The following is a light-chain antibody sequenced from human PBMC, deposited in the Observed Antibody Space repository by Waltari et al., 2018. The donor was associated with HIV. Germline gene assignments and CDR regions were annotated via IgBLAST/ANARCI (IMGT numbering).Light chain of an antibody. CDR3: AAWDRSLNGPV. Sequence: QSVLTQPPSASGTPGQRVTISCSGSSSNIGSKTVNWYQQLPGTAPKLLIYYNNPRPSGVPDRFSGSKPGTSASLAISGLQSEDEADYYCAAWDRSLNGPVFGTGTKVTVL. V-gene: IGLV1-44*01. CDR1: SSNIGSKT. CDR2: YNN. J-gene: IGLJ1*01.